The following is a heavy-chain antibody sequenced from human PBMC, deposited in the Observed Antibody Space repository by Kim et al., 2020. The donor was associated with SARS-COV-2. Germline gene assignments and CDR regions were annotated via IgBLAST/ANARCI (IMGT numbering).Heavy chain of an antibody. J-gene: IGHJ6*02. CDR3: ARGSGDIVATITYWGPYYYYGMDV. CDR2: IYHSGST. Sequence: SETLSLTCAVSGGSISSSNWWSWVRQPPGKGLEWIGEIYHSGSTNYNPSLKSRVTISVDKSKNQFSLKMSSVTAADTAVYYCARGSGDIVATITYWGPYYYYGMDVWGQGTTVTVSS. D-gene: IGHD5-12*01. CDR1: GGSISSSNW. V-gene: IGHV4-4*02.